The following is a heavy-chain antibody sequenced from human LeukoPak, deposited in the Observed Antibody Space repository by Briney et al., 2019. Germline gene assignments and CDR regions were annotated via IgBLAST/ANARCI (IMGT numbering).Heavy chain of an antibody. Sequence: GGSLRLSCAASGFNYANHAMSWVRQTPGKGLEWVSAISGGGDITYYADSVTGRFTISRDNSKDTLFLQMHSLRPGDTAVYYCVREDTPATANYWGQGTLVTISS. CDR3: VREDTPATANY. D-gene: IGHD2-21*02. J-gene: IGHJ4*02. CDR2: ISGGGDIT. V-gene: IGHV3-23*01. CDR1: GFNYANHA.